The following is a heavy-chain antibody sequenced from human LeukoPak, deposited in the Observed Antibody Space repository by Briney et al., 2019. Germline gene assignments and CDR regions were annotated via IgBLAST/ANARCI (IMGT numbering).Heavy chain of an antibody. CDR3: ARDRLTNDAFDI. Sequence: GGSLRLSCAASEFTFNSYWMHWVRQAPGKGLVWVSRINSDGSGTSDADFVKGRFTISRDNSKNTLYLQMNSLRAEDTAMYYCARDRLTNDAFDIWGQGTMVTVSS. J-gene: IGHJ3*02. CDR2: INSDGSGT. V-gene: IGHV3-74*01. CDR1: EFTFNSYW. D-gene: IGHD2-8*01.